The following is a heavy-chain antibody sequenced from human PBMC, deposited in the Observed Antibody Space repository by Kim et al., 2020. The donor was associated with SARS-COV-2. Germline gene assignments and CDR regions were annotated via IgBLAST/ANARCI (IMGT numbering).Heavy chain of an antibody. D-gene: IGHD3-10*01. CDR3: AKNIRKTFGSIVYYYGMDD. CDR1: GFTFSSYA. Sequence: GGSLRLSCAASGFTFSSYAMSWVRQAPGKGLEWVSAISGSGGSTYYADSVKGGFTISRDNSKNTLYLQMNSLRAEHTAVYYCAKNIRKTFGSIVYYYGMDDWGQGTTVTVS. J-gene: IGHJ6*02. CDR2: ISGSGGST. V-gene: IGHV3-23*01.